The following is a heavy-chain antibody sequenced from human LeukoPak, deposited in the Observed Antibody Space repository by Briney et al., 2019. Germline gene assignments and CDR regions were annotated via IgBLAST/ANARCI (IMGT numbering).Heavy chain of an antibody. CDR1: GGSINTYY. V-gene: IGHV4-4*07. D-gene: IGHD6-6*01. CDR2: IYTNGST. Sequence: PSETLSLTCTVSGGSINTYYWNWIRQPAGKGLEWIGRIYTNGSTNYNPSLKSRVGISIDKSKNQFSLGLSSVTAADTAVYYCARGNSSSSCDYWGQGTLVTVSS. J-gene: IGHJ4*02. CDR3: ARGNSSSSCDY.